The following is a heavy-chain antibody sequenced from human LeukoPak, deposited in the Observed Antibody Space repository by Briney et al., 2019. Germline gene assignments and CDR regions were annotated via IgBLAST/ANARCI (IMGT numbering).Heavy chain of an antibody. CDR3: ARDAAAASRY. Sequence: GGSLGLSCAASGFTFSSYSMNWVRQAPGKGLEWVSSISSSSSYIYYADSVKGRFTISRDDAKNSLYLQMNSLRAEDTAVYYCARDAAAASRYWGQGTLVTVSS. D-gene: IGHD6-13*01. CDR1: GFTFSSYS. J-gene: IGHJ4*02. V-gene: IGHV3-21*01. CDR2: ISSSSSYI.